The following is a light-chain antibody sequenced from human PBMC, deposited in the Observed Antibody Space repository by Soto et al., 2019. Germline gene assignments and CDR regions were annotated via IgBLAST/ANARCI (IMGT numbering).Light chain of an antibody. CDR3: SSYSISTAYL. Sequence: QSVLTQPASVSGSPGQSITISCTGTSSVVGGYDYVSWYQLHPGKAPKLMVFEVSNRPSGVSYRFSGSKSGNTASLTISGLQAEDEADYFCSSYSISTAYLFGTGTKGTVL. V-gene: IGLV2-14*01. J-gene: IGLJ1*01. CDR1: SSVVGGYDY. CDR2: EVS.